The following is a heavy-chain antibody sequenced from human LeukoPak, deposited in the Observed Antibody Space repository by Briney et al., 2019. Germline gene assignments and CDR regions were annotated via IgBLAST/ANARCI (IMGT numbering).Heavy chain of an antibody. CDR3: AKDLRF. J-gene: IGHJ4*02. CDR2: INGYGDST. Sequence: GGSLRLSCAASGFTYSFSNYVMSWVRQAPGKGLEWVSGINGYGDSTNYADSVKGRFTISRDNSKNTLYLQMKSLRVEDTDLYFCAKDLRFWGQGSLVTVSS. CDR1: GFTYSFSNYV. V-gene: IGHV3-23*01.